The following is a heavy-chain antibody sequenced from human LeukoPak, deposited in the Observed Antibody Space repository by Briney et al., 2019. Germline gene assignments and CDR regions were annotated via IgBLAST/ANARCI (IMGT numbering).Heavy chain of an antibody. D-gene: IGHD4/OR15-4a*01. J-gene: IGHJ5*02. CDR1: GYTFTDYY. V-gene: IGHV1-69-2*01. CDR2: VDPEDGET. Sequence: ATVKISCKVSGYTFTDYYMHWVQQAPGKGLEWMGLVDPEDGETIYAEKFQGRVTITADTSTDTAYMELRSLRSEDTAVYYCATGRGYDYGGVIENWFDPWGQGTLVTVSS. CDR3: ATGRGYDYGGVIENWFDP.